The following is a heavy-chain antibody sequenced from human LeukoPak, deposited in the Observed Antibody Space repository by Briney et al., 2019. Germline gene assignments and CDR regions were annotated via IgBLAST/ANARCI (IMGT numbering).Heavy chain of an antibody. J-gene: IGHJ4*02. CDR1: GFTFSSYS. CDR3: ARGYYFDY. V-gene: IGHV3-48*02. CDR2: ISTSSNTI. Sequence: GGSLRLSCAASGFTFSSYSMNWVRQAPGKGLEWISYISTSSNTIYYADSVKGRFTISRDNAKNSLYLQTNSLRDEDTVVYYCARGYYFDYWGQGTLVTVSS.